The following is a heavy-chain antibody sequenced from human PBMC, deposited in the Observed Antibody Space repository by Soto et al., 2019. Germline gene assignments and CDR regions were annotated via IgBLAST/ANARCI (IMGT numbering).Heavy chain of an antibody. D-gene: IGHD1-7*01. CDR3: AKAPRWTGTSRY. CDR2: ISGSGGST. Sequence: GGSLRLSCAASGFTFSSYAMSWVRQAPGKGLEWVSAISGSGGSTYYADSVKGRFTISRDNSKNTLYLQMNTLRAEDTAVYYCAKAPRWTGTSRYWGQGTPVPVSS. J-gene: IGHJ4*02. CDR1: GFTFSSYA. V-gene: IGHV3-23*01.